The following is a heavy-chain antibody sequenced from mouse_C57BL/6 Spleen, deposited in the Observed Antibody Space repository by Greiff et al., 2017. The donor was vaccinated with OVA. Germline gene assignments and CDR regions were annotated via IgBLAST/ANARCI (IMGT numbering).Heavy chain of an antibody. CDR2: INPNNGGT. CDR3: ARIPMDGNYFDY. J-gene: IGHJ2*01. CDR1: GYTFTDYY. D-gene: IGHD1-1*02. V-gene: IGHV1-26*01. Sequence: EVQLQQSGPELVKPGASVKISCKASGYTFTDYYMNWVKQSHGKSLEWIGDINPNNGGTSYNQKFKGKATLTVDKSSSTAYMELRSLTSEDSAVYYCARIPMDGNYFDYWGQGTTLTVSS.